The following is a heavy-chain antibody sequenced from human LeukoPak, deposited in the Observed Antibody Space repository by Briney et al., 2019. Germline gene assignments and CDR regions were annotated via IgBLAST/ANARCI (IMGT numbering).Heavy chain of an antibody. V-gene: IGHV3-30*18. D-gene: IGHD2-2*02. CDR2: ISYDGSNK. CDR3: AKEFPETYCGSTSCYTDY. CDR1: GFTFSSYG. J-gene: IGHJ4*02. Sequence: GRSLRLSCAASGFTFSSYGMHWVRQAPGKGLEWVAVISYDGSNKYCADSVKGRFTISRDNSKNTLYLQMNSLRAEDTAVYYCAKEFPETYCGSTSCYTDYWGQGTLVTVSS.